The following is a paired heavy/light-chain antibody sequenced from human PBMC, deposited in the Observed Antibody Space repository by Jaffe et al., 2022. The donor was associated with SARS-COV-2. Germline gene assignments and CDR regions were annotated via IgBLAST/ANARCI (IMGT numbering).Light chain of an antibody. CDR2: AAS. V-gene: IGKV1-27*01. CDR1: QGISNY. Sequence: DIQMTQSPSSLSASVGDRVTITCRASQGISNYLAWYQQKPGKVPKLLIYAASTLQSGVPSRFSGSGSGTDFTLTISSLQTEDVATYYCQKYNSAPFTFGPGTKVDIK. J-gene: IGKJ3*01. CDR3: QKYNSAPFT.
Heavy chain of an antibody. CDR1: GFTFSSYG. D-gene: IGHD6-19*01. CDR2: ISYDGSNK. Sequence: QVQLVESGGGVVQPGRSLRLSCAASGFTFSSYGMHWARQAPGKGLEWVAVISYDGSNKYYADSVKGRFTISRDNSKNTLYLQMNSLRAEDTAVYYCAKVVSSGRRGLDYYYYGMDVWGQGTTVTVSS. CDR3: AKVVSSGRRGLDYYYYGMDV. J-gene: IGHJ6*02. V-gene: IGHV3-30*18.